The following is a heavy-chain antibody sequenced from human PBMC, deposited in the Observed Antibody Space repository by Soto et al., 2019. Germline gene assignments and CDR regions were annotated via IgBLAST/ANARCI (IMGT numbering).Heavy chain of an antibody. V-gene: IGHV3-23*01. Sequence: EVQVLESGGGLVQPGGSLRLTCAASGFTFSSYAMNWVRQAPGKELEWVSGISGSGGSTYYADSVKGRFSISRDNSKNTLYLQMNVVRAEDTAVYYCAKELDMAAYFDYWGQGTLVNVSS. D-gene: IGHD2-2*03. J-gene: IGHJ4*02. CDR2: ISGSGGST. CDR1: GFTFSSYA. CDR3: AKELDMAAYFDY.